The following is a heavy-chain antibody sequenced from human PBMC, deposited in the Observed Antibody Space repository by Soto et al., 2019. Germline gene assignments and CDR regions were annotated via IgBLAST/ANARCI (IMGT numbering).Heavy chain of an antibody. V-gene: IGHV4-31*03. CDR1: GGSISSGGYY. D-gene: IGHD3-10*01. CDR2: IYYSGST. CDR3: ARVTFINGMDV. J-gene: IGHJ6*02. Sequence: QVQLQESGPGLVKPSQTLSLTCTVSGGSISSGGYYWSWIRQHPGKGLEWIGYIYYSGSTYYNPSLKSRVTLPXXTSKNQFSLKLSSVTAADTAVYYCARVTFINGMDVWGQGTTVTVSS.